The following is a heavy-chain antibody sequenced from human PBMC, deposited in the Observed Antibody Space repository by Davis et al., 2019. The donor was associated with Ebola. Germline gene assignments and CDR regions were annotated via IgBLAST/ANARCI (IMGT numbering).Heavy chain of an antibody. Sequence: MPSETLSLTCTVSGGSINYHYWSWIRQPPGKGLEWIGYIYYTGSTKYNPSLRSRVTISVDRSKNQFSLKLSSVTAADTAVYYCARGIRYCSGGSCYSWFDPWGQGTLVTVSS. D-gene: IGHD2-15*01. V-gene: IGHV4-59*11. CDR2: IYYTGST. CDR3: ARGIRYCSGGSCYSWFDP. J-gene: IGHJ5*02. CDR1: GGSINYHY.